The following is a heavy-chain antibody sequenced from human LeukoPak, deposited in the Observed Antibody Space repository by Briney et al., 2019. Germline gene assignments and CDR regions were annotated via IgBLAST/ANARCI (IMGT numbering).Heavy chain of an antibody. Sequence: GGSLRLSCAASGFTFSSYWMSWVRQAPGKGLDWVANINQDGSDKYYVDSVMGRFTISKDNAKNSVYLQMNSLRPEDTAIYYCAWYGVTHGLDVWGQGTTVTVSS. CDR3: AWYGVTHGLDV. J-gene: IGHJ6*02. CDR2: INQDGSDK. CDR1: GFTFSSYW. V-gene: IGHV3-7*01. D-gene: IGHD3-10*01.